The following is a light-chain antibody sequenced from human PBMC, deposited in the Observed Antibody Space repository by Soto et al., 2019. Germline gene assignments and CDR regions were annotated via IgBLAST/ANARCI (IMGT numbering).Light chain of an antibody. CDR1: SSDVGGYDY. Sequence: QSAVTQPASVSGSPGQSITISCTGTSSDVGGYDYVSWYQQYPGKAPRLIIYDNNERPSGIPDRFSGSKSGTSATLGITGLQTGDEADYYCGAWDGGLSAFVFGTGTKVTVL. J-gene: IGLJ1*01. V-gene: IGLV1-51*01. CDR3: GAWDGGLSAFV. CDR2: DNN.